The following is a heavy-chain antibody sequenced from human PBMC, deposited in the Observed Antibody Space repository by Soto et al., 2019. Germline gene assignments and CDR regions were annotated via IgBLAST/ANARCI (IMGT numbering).Heavy chain of an antibody. Sequence: SETLSLTCAVYGGSFSGYYWSWIRQPPGKGLEWIGEINHSGSTNYNPSLKSRVTISVDTSKNQFSLKLSSVTAADTAVYYCARVGVRGVNPWGQGTLVTVSS. D-gene: IGHD3-10*01. V-gene: IGHV4-34*01. J-gene: IGHJ5*02. CDR2: INHSGST. CDR1: GGSFSGYY. CDR3: ARVGVRGVNP.